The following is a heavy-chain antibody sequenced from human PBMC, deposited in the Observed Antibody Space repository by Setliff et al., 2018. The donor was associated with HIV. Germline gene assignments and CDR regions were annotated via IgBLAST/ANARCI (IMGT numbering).Heavy chain of an antibody. V-gene: IGHV1-18*01. CDR1: GYAFAGYG. D-gene: IGHD2-21*01. CDR2: INTYTGDR. J-gene: IGHJ4*02. CDR3: ARGDFDF. Sequence: ASVKVSCKASGYAFAGYGIHWVRQAPGQGLEWVGWINTYTGDRTYADNFQYRVTMTADTSTSTVYMEMSSLRSEDTAMFYCARGDFDFWGQGTLVTVSS.